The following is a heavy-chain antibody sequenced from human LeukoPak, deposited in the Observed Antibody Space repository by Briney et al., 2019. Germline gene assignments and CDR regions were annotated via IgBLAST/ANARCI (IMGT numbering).Heavy chain of an antibody. CDR2: ISGSGGST. J-gene: IGHJ3*02. D-gene: IGHD5-12*01. Sequence: PGGSLRLSCAASGFTFSSYAMSWVRQAPGKGLEWVSAISGSGGSTYYADSVKGRFTISRDNSKNTLYLQMNSLRAEDTAVYYCXXXXXRXXPTXTXEYXGYDGSVAFDIWGQGTMVTVSS. CDR1: GFTFSSYA. CDR3: XXXXXRXXPTXTXEYXGYDGSVAFDI. V-gene: IGHV3-23*01.